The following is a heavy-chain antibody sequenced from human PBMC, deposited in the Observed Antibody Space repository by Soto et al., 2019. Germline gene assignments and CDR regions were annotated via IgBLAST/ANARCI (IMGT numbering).Heavy chain of an antibody. D-gene: IGHD6-19*01. Sequence: SETLSLTCTVSGGSISSYYWSWIRQPPGKGLEWIGYIYYSGSTNYNPSLKSRVTISVDTSKNQFSLKLSSVTAADTAVYYCARSPYSSGWYWFDPWGQGTLVTVSS. CDR2: IYYSGST. CDR1: GGSISSYY. J-gene: IGHJ5*02. CDR3: ARSPYSSGWYWFDP. V-gene: IGHV4-59*01.